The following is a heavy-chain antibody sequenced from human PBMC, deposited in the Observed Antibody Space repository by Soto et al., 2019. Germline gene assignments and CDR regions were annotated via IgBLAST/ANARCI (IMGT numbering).Heavy chain of an antibody. CDR1: RYTFTDYY. D-gene: IGHD5-12*01. CDR2: IHPNSGVT. J-gene: IGHJ4*02. CDR3: ARAGLTTLELATTY. Sequence: QVQLVQSGAEVKKPGASVKVSCKAARYTFTDYYMHWVRQSPGQGLEWMGWIHPNSGVTRFPQKFQGRVIMTRDTSINPVYMELSRLTSDDTAVYYWARAGLTTLELATTYWGQGTLVTVSS. V-gene: IGHV1-2*02.